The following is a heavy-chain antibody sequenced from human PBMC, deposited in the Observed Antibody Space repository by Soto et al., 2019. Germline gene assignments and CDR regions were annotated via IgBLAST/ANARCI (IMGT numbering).Heavy chain of an antibody. D-gene: IGHD3-22*01. CDR3: ARHPPDYYDSSGYYYPMGFDY. V-gene: IGHV4-39*01. Sequence: SETLSLTCXVSGGSISSSTYYWGWIRQPPGKGLEWIGNIYYSGRTYYNPSLKSRVTISVDTSKNQFSLKLSSVTAADTAVYYCARHPPDYYDSSGYYYPMGFDYWGQGTLVTVSS. J-gene: IGHJ4*02. CDR2: IYYSGRT. CDR1: GGSISSSTYY.